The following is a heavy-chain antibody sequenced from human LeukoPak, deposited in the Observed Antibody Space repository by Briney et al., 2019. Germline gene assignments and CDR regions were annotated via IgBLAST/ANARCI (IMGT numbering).Heavy chain of an antibody. CDR1: GFTFSSYS. CDR2: ISSSSSYI. Sequence: PGGSLRLSCAASGFTFSSYSMNWVRQAPGKGLEWVSSISSSSSYIYYADSVKGRFTISRDNAKNSLYLQMNSLRAEDTAVYYCAREGIAAADPYYFDYWGQGTLVTVSS. CDR3: AREGIAAADPYYFDY. V-gene: IGHV3-21*01. J-gene: IGHJ4*02. D-gene: IGHD6-13*01.